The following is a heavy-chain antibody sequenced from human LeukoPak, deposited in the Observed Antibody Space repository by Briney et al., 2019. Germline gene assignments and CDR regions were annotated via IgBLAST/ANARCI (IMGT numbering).Heavy chain of an antibody. CDR1: GGSISSYY. J-gene: IGHJ4*02. CDR2: IYYSGT. Sequence: PSETLSLTCTVSGGSISSYYWTWIRQPPGKGLEWIGYIYYSGTNYNPSLKSRVTISVDTHKNQFSLKLNSVTAADTAVYYCARGVAVAGTHFDYWGQGTLVTVSS. V-gene: IGHV4-59*01. CDR3: ARGVAVAGTHFDY. D-gene: IGHD6-19*01.